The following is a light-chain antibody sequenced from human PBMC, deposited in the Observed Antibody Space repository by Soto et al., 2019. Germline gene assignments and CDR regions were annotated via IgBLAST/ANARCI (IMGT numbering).Light chain of an antibody. V-gene: IGLV2-11*01. CDR2: GVN. CDR3: CSYAGMYTWV. Sequence: QSVLTQPRSVSGSPGQSVTISCTGTSSDVGGYNYVSWYQQHPGKAPKLMIYGVNKRPSGVPDRFSGSKSGNTASLTISGLQSEDEAAYYCCSYAGMYTWVFGGGTKLTVL. J-gene: IGLJ3*02. CDR1: SSDVGGYNY.